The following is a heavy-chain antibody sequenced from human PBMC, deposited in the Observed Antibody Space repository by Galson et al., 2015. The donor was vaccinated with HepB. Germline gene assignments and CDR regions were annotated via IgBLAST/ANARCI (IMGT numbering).Heavy chain of an antibody. CDR2: IIPILGIA. CDR1: GGTFSSYT. V-gene: IGHV1-69*04. J-gene: IGHJ4*02. D-gene: IGHD2-15*01. Sequence: SVKVSCKASGGTFSSYTISWVRQAPGQGPEWMGRIIPILGIANYAQKFQGRVTITADKSTSTAYMELSSLRSEDTAVYYCARDQGCSGGSCSGYFDYWGQGTLVTVSS. CDR3: ARDQGCSGGSCSGYFDY.